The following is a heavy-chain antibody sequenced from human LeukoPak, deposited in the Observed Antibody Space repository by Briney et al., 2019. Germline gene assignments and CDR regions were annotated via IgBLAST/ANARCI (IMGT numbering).Heavy chain of an antibody. D-gene: IGHD1-1*01. CDR1: GSTFSSYA. CDR2: ISYDGSNK. CDR3: TTKAR. J-gene: IGHJ4*02. Sequence: PGGSLRLSCAASGSTFSSYAMHWVRQAPGKGLEWVAVISYDGSNKYYADSVKGRFTISRDNSKNTLYLQMNSLRAEDTAVYYCTTKARWGQGTLVTVSS. V-gene: IGHV3-30-3*01.